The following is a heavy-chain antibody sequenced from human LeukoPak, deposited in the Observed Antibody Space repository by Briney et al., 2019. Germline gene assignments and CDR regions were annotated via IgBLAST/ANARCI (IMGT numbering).Heavy chain of an antibody. CDR3: ASLAGGYFFDH. CDR2: IDGAGGEK. V-gene: IGHV3-7*01. CDR1: GFTFSRHW. Sequence: GGSLRLSCEASGFTFSRHWLTWVRQAPGKGLEWVGNIDGAGGEKHYVDSVKGRFTISRDNAKTSLYLHMNSLRAEDTAVYYCASLAGGYFFDHWGQGTLVTVSS. J-gene: IGHJ4*02. D-gene: IGHD1-26*01.